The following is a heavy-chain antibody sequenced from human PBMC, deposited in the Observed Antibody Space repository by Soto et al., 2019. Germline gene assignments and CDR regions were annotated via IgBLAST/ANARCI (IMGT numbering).Heavy chain of an antibody. V-gene: IGHV3-23*01. Sequence: EVQLLESGGGLVQPGGSLRLSCAASGFTFSSYAMSWVRQAPGKGLEWVSAISGSGGSTYYADSVKGRFTISRDNSKNTLYLHMNSLRAEDTAVYYCAKGAWIFGVVIEVYYFDYWGQGTLVTVSS. D-gene: IGHD3-3*01. CDR1: GFTFSSYA. J-gene: IGHJ4*02. CDR2: ISGSGGST. CDR3: AKGAWIFGVVIEVYYFDY.